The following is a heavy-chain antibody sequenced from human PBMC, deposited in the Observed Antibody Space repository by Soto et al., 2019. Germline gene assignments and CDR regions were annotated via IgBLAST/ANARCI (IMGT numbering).Heavy chain of an antibody. J-gene: IGHJ4*02. CDR3: TTGWIAAAGFDY. CDR1: GFTFSNAW. Sequence: GGSLRLSCAASGFTFSNAWMSWVRQAPGKGLEWVGRIKSKTDGGTTDYAAPVKGRFTISRDDSKNTLYLQMDSLKTEDTAVYYCTTGWIAAAGFDYWGQGTLVTVSS. CDR2: IKSKTDGGTT. V-gene: IGHV3-15*01. D-gene: IGHD6-13*01.